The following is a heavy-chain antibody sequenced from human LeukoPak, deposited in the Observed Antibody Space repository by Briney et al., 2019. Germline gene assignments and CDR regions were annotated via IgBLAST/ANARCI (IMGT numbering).Heavy chain of an antibody. J-gene: IGHJ3*01. CDR2: IYTSGST. CDR1: GGSISSYY. D-gene: IGHD2-2*01. CDR3: ASSPLRYCSGTSCYRAFDL. V-gene: IGHV4-4*07. Sequence: SETLSLTCTVSGGSISSYYWSWIRQPAGKGLEWIGRIYTSGSTNYNPSLKSRVTMSVDTSKNQFSLKLSSVTAADTAVYYCASSPLRYCSGTSCYRAFDLWGQGTMVTVSS.